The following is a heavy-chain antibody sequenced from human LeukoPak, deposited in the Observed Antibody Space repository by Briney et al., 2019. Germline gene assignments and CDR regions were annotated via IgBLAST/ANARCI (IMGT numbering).Heavy chain of an antibody. CDR2: INPNSGGT. Sequence: ASVKVSCKASGYTFTGYYMHWVRQAPGQGLEWMGWINPNSGGTNYAQKFQGRVTMTRDTSISTAYMELSRLRFDDTAVYYCARDERYSYGHDYWGQGTLVTVSS. CDR3: ARDERYSYGHDY. J-gene: IGHJ4*02. D-gene: IGHD5-18*01. CDR1: GYTFTGYY. V-gene: IGHV1-2*02.